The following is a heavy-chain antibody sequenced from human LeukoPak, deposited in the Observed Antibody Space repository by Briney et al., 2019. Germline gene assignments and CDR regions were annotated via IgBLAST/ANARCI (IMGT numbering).Heavy chain of an antibody. CDR1: GFTFSNSW. J-gene: IGHJ5*02. CDR2: INSDGLSA. V-gene: IGHV3-74*01. Sequence: GGSLRLSCAASGFTFSNSWLHWVRQVPGKGLLWVSRINSDGLSAVYADSARGRFTISRDNAKNTLYLQMNSLRDEDTAVYYCAGGTMANGFDRWGQGTLVTVSS. CDR3: AGGTMANGFDR. D-gene: IGHD5-24*01.